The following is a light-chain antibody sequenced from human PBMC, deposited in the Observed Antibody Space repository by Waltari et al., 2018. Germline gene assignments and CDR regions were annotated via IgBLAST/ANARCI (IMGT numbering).Light chain of an antibody. CDR2: SNN. V-gene: IGLV1-44*01. CDR1: SSNIGTIT. CDR3: AAWDDSLIGPV. Sequence: QSVLTQPPSASGTPGQRVTMSCSGGSSNIGTITVNWYQQLPGTAPKLLIYSNNQLPSGVPDRFSGSKSGTSASLAISGLQSEDEAIYYCAAWDDSLIGPVFGGGTRLTVL. J-gene: IGLJ3*02.